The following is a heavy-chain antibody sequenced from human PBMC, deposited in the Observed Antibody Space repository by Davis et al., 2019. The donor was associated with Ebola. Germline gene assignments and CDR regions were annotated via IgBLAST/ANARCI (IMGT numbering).Heavy chain of an antibody. D-gene: IGHD4-23*01. CDR2: IWYDGSNK. Sequence: GESLKISCAASGFTFSSYGMHWVRQAPGKGLEWVAVIWYDGSNKYYADSVKGRFTISRDNSKNTRYLQMNSLRAEDTAVYYCARDVEENDYGGGTTFWGQGTLVTVSS. V-gene: IGHV3-33*01. CDR3: ARDVEENDYGGGTTF. CDR1: GFTFSSYG. J-gene: IGHJ4*02.